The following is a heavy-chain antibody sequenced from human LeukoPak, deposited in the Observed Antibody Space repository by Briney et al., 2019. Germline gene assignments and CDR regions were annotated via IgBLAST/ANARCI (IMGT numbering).Heavy chain of an antibody. J-gene: IGHJ3*02. CDR1: GGSISSGGYY. CDR3: ARGYYDILRAFDI. CDR2: IYHSGST. Sequence: TLSLTCTVSGGSISSGGYYWSWIRQPPGKGLEWIGYIYHSGSTYYNPSLKSRVTISVDRSKNQFSLQLNSVTPEDTAVYYCARGYYDILRAFDIWGQGTMVTVSS. D-gene: IGHD3-9*01. V-gene: IGHV4-30-2*01.